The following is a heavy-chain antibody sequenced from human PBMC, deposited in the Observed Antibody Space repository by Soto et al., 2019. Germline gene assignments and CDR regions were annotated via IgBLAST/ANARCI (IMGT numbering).Heavy chain of an antibody. D-gene: IGHD3-16*01. CDR3: ARWGSSARYYGMDV. CDR2: VYPGDSDA. V-gene: IGHV5-51*01. J-gene: IGHJ6*02. CDR1: AYSFSSYW. Sequence: GESLKISCKGSAYSFSSYWIAWVRQMPGKGLEWMGIVYPGDSDARYSPSFQGQVTVSADKSISTAYLQWSSLKASDTAMYFCARWGSSARYYGMDVWGQGTTVTVSS.